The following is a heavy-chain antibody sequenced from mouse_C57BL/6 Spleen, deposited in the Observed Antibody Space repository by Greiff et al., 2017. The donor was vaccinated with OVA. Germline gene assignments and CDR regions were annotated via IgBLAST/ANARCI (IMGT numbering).Heavy chain of an antibody. V-gene: IGHV3-1*01. D-gene: IGHD2-4*01. CDR2: ISYSGST. CDR1: GYSITSGYD. CDR3: ARNYDYVGWFAY. Sequence: EVKLMESGPGMVKPSQSLSLTCTVTGYSITSGYDWHWIRHFPGNKLEWMGYISYSGSTNYNPSLKSRISITHDTSKNHFFLKLNSVTTEDTATYYCARNYDYVGWFAYWGQGTLVTVSA. J-gene: IGHJ3*01.